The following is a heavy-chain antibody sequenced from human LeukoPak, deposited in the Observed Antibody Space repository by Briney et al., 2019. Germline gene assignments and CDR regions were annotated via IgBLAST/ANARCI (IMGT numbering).Heavy chain of an antibody. D-gene: IGHD1-26*01. CDR3: AKDVGSIVGASDS. Sequence: GGSLRLSCAASGFTFSSHSMNWVRQAPGKGLEWVSTMSGSGGSTYYADSVKGRFTISRDNSKNTLYLHMNSLRAEDTAVYYCAKDVGSIVGASDSWGQGTLVTVSS. J-gene: IGHJ4*02. CDR2: MSGSGGST. CDR1: GFTFSSHS. V-gene: IGHV3-23*01.